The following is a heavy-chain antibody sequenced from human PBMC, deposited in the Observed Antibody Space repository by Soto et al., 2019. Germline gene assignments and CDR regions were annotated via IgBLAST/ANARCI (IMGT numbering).Heavy chain of an antibody. Sequence: VGSLRLSCAASGFTFSNAWMSWVRQAPGKGLEWVGRIKSKTDGGTTDYAAPVKGRFTISRDDSKNTLYLQMNSLKTEDTAVYYCTTVGGNSPYYYYGMDVWGQGTTVTVSS. CDR1: GFTFSNAW. CDR3: TTVGGNSPYYYYGMDV. J-gene: IGHJ6*02. D-gene: IGHD2-21*02. CDR2: IKSKTDGGTT. V-gene: IGHV3-15*01.